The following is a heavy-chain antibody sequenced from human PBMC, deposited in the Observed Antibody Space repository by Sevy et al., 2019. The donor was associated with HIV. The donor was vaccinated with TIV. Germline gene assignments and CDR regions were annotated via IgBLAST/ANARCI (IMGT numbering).Heavy chain of an antibody. CDR1: GFTFSSYS. J-gene: IGHJ4*02. Sequence: GGSLRLSCAASGFTFSSYSMNWVRQAPGKGLEWVSSISSSSSYIYYADSVKGRFTISRDNAKNSLYLQMNSLGAEDTAVYYCARAGSESYYDSSGYYFDYWGQGTLVTVSS. CDR3: ARAGSESYYDSSGYYFDY. D-gene: IGHD3-22*01. CDR2: ISSSSSYI. V-gene: IGHV3-21*01.